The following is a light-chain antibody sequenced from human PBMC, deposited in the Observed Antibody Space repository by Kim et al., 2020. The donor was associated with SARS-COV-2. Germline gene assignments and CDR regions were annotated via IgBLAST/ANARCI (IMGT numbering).Light chain of an antibody. CDR3: QVWDSGREHVV. CDR2: DNI. Sequence: YELTQPPSVSVAPGKTATIICGGDSIGRRNVHWYQQKPGQDPVVVVYDNIDRLSGIPERFSGSNSGNTATLTISRVDAGDEADYFCQVWDSGREHVVFG. V-gene: IGLV3-21*03. J-gene: IGLJ2*01. CDR1: SIGRRN.